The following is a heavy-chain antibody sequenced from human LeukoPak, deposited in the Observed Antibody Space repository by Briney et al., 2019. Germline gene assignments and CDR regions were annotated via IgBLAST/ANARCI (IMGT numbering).Heavy chain of an antibody. CDR1: GFTFSSYA. CDR2: ISGSGGNT. D-gene: IGHD3-10*01. V-gene: IGHV3-23*01. CDR3: AKGGLLWFGKLLSP. Sequence: GGSLRLSCAASGFTFSSYAMSWVRQAPGKGLEWVSAISGSGGNTYYADSVKGRFTISRDNSKNTLYLQMNSLRAEDTAVYYCAKGGLLWFGKLLSPWGQGTLVTVSS. J-gene: IGHJ5*02.